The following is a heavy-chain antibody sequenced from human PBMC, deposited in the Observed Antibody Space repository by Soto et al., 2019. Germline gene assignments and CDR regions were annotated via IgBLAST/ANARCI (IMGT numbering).Heavy chain of an antibody. CDR2: ISYDGSNK. V-gene: IGHV3-30*18. Sequence: QVQLVESGGGVVQPRRSLRLSCAASGFIFNSYGMHWVRQAPGKGLEWVAVISYDGSNKYYADSVKGRFTISRDNSKKTVYRQMDSLRVEDTAIYYCAKDLKIRGYCSGGSCYRYYYYGLDVWGQGTTVTVSS. D-gene: IGHD2-15*01. J-gene: IGHJ6*02. CDR1: GFIFNSYG. CDR3: AKDLKIRGYCSGGSCYRYYYYGLDV.